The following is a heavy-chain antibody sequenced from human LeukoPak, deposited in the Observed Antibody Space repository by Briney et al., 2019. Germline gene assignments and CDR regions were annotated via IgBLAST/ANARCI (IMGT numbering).Heavy chain of an antibody. Sequence: SETLSLTCTVSGVSISSSSYYWSWIRQPPGKGLEWIGYIYYSGSTNYNPSLKSRVTISVDTSKNQFSLKLSSVTAADTAVYYCARALTPCGGDCYSGYYFDYWGQGTLVTVSS. CDR2: IYYSGST. J-gene: IGHJ4*02. CDR1: GVSISSSSYY. V-gene: IGHV4-61*01. D-gene: IGHD2-21*02. CDR3: ARALTPCGGDCYSGYYFDY.